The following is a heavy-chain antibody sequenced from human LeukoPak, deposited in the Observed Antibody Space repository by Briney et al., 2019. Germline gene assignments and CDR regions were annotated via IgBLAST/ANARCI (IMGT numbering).Heavy chain of an antibody. J-gene: IGHJ3*02. D-gene: IGHD3-10*01. Sequence: PSETLSLTCADYGESLNNYYWSWIRQPPGKGLEWIGEINHSGTTSYNPSLKSRVTITVDTSKNQFSLKLTSVTAADTAVFYCARHKTGARAFDIWGLGTMVTVSS. V-gene: IGHV4-34*01. CDR2: INHSGTT. CDR1: GESLNNYY. CDR3: ARHKTGARAFDI.